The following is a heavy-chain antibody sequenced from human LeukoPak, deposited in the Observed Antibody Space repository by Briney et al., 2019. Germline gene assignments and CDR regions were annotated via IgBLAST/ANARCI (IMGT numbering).Heavy chain of an antibody. J-gene: IGHJ5*02. V-gene: IGHV1-69*13. Sequence: SVKVSCKASGGTFSSYAISWVRQAPGQGLEWMGGIIPIFGTANYAQKFQGRVTITADESTSTAYMELSSLRSEGTAVYYCARSCSSTSCYEGWFDPWGQGTLVTVSS. CDR2: IIPIFGTA. D-gene: IGHD2-2*01. CDR3: ARSCSSTSCYEGWFDP. CDR1: GGTFSSYA.